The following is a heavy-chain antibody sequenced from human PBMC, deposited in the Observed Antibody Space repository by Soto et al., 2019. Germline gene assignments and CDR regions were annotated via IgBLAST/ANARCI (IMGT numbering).Heavy chain of an antibody. CDR3: ARGYCTTTICDPWFDP. D-gene: IGHD2-2*01. J-gene: IGHJ5*02. Sequence: PGESLKISFTGVGYSFTSYLICWVRQMPVKGLEWMGIIYPGDSDTRYSPSFQGQVTISADKSITTAYLQWSSLKASDTAMYYCARGYCTTTICDPWFDPWGQGTLLTVSS. CDR2: IYPGDSDT. V-gene: IGHV5-51*01. CDR1: GYSFTSYL.